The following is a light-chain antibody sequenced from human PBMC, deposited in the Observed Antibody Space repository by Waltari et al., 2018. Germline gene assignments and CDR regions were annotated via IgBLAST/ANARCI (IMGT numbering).Light chain of an antibody. CDR1: QNILYSSNSKNY. J-gene: IGKJ2*01. V-gene: IGKV4-1*01. CDR3: QQYYSIPYT. CDR2: WAS. Sequence: DIVMTQSPDFLAVSLGERATLNCQSSQNILYSSNSKNYLAWYQHKQGQPPKLLIYWASTRESGVPDRFSGSGSETDFTLTISSLQAEDVAVYYCQQYYSIPYTFGQGTKLEIK.